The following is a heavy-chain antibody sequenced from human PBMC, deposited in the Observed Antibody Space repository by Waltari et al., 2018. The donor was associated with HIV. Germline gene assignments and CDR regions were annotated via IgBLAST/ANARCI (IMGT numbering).Heavy chain of an antibody. CDR2: ICHSGTT. J-gene: IGHJ3*02. CDR3: ARARPLLTTWAGVYDI. Sequence: QVRLQESGPGLVKPSGTLSLTCVVSRGSISSSHCWSWVRQPPGKGLEWIGEICHSGTTNYNPSFKSRIDMSIDQSDNQFSLVLESVTAADTATYFCARARPLLTTWAGVYDIWGQGTMVIVSS. D-gene: IGHD4-4*01. CDR1: RGSISSSHC. V-gene: IGHV4-4*02.